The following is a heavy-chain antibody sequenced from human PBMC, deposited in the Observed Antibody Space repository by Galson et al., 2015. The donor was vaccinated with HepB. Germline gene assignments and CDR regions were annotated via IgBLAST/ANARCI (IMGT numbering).Heavy chain of an antibody. CDR2: IYYSGTT. V-gene: IGHV4-39*01. Sequence: TLSLTCTVSGGSIRSSSYYWGWIRQPPGKWLEWIGSIYYSGTTYYNPSLKSRVTISVDTSKNQFSLKLSSVTAADTAVYYCASSSSWYGYWGQGTLVPVSS. CDR3: ASSSSWYGY. CDR1: GGSIRSSSYY. J-gene: IGHJ4*02. D-gene: IGHD6-13*01.